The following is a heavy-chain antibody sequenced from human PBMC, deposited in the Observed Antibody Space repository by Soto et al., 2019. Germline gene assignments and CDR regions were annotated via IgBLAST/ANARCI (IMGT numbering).Heavy chain of an antibody. CDR2: IYHSGST. D-gene: IGHD1-26*01. Sequence: PSETLSLTCAVSGYSISSGYYWGWIRQPPGKGLEWIGSIYHSGSTYYNPSLKSRVTISVDTSKNQFSLKLSSVTAADTAAYYCARGSGSYPRGPIDYWGQGTLVTVSS. CDR1: GYSISSGYY. J-gene: IGHJ4*02. V-gene: IGHV4-38-2*01. CDR3: ARGSGSYPRGPIDY.